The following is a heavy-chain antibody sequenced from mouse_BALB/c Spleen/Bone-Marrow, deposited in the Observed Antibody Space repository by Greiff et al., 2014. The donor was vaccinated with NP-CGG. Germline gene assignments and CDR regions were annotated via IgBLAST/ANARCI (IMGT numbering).Heavy chain of an antibody. V-gene: IGHV1-4*01. J-gene: IGHJ3*01. CDR3: ARERNWDSFAY. D-gene: IGHD4-1*01. Sequence: VQLQQSGAELARPGASVKMSCKASGYTFTSYTMHWVKQRPGQGLEWIGYINPSSGYTNYNQKFKDKATLTADKSSSTAHMQLSSLTSEDSAVYYCARERNWDSFAYWGQGTLVTVSA. CDR1: GYTFTSYT. CDR2: INPSSGYT.